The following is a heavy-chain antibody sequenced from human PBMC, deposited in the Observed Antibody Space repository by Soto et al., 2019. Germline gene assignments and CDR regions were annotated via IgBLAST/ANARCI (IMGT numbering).Heavy chain of an antibody. V-gene: IGHV1-3*01. D-gene: IGHD2-15*01. CDR2: INGGSGHT. J-gene: IGHJ5*02. CDR1: GFAFTNST. Sequence: GASVKVSCKTSGFAFTNSTIHWARQAPGQRLEWMGWINGGSGHTRYSQNFQARVTITKDTSASSAYMELRSLRSDDTAVYYCARVLTPNWFDPWGQGTLVTVSS. CDR3: ARVLTPNWFDP.